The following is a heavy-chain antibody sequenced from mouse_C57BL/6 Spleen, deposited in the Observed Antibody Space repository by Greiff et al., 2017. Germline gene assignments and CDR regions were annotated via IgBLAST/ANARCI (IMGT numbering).Heavy chain of an antibody. CDR3: ARGENNDGKGNVAY. D-gene: IGHD2-1*01. Sequence: VKLQQSGAELMKPGASVKLSCKATGYSFTGYWIEWVKQRPGNSLEWLGEILPGSGSTNYNEQFKGKATFTVDKSSSTASMQHNRLTTEDSAIYNYARGENNDGKGNVAYWGQGTLVTVSA. J-gene: IGHJ3*01. CDR1: GYSFTGYW. V-gene: IGHV1-9*01. CDR2: ILPGSGST.